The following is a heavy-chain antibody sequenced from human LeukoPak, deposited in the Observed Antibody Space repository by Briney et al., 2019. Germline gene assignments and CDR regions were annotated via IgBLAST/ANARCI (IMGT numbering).Heavy chain of an antibody. D-gene: IGHD3-3*01. CDR2: IIPIFGTA. Sequence: SVKVSCKASGGTFISYAISWVRQAPGQGLEWMGGIIPIFGTANYAQKFQGRVTITADESTSTAYMELSSLRSEDTAVYYCASPFHESASGYFYGMDVWGQGTTVTVSS. V-gene: IGHV1-69*13. CDR1: GGTFISYA. J-gene: IGHJ6*02. CDR3: ASPFHESASGYFYGMDV.